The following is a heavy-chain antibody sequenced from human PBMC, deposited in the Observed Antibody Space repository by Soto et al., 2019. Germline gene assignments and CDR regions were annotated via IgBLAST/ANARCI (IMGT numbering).Heavy chain of an antibody. Sequence: SETLSLTCTVSGGSVSSGSYYWSWIRQPPGKGLEWIGYIYYSGSTKYNPSLKSRVTISVDTSKNQFSLKLSSVTAADTAVYYCARQGYCSGGSCHSKFWFDPWGQGTLVTVSS. CDR1: GGSVSSGSYY. CDR3: ARQGYCSGGSCHSKFWFDP. V-gene: IGHV4-61*01. CDR2: IYYSGST. D-gene: IGHD2-15*01. J-gene: IGHJ5*02.